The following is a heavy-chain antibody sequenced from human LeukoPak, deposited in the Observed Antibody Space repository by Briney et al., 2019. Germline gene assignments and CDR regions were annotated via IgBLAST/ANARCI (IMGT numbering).Heavy chain of an antibody. V-gene: IGHV4-38-2*02. J-gene: IGHJ3*02. Sequence: SETLSLTCTVSGYSISSGYYWGRIRQPPGKGLEWIGSIYHSGSTYYNPSLKSRVTISVDTSKNQFSLKLSSVTAADTAVYYCARVLYQLQVQINAFDIWGQGTMVTVSS. CDR2: IYHSGST. CDR1: GYSISSGYY. CDR3: ARVLYQLQVQINAFDI. D-gene: IGHD6-6*01.